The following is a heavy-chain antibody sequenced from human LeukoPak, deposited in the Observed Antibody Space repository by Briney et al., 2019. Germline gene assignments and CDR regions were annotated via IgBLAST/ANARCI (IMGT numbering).Heavy chain of an antibody. CDR1: GYTFTGYY. V-gene: IGHV1-2*06. D-gene: IGHD3-9*01. J-gene: IGHJ4*02. CDR3: ASTGGLTGFFHFDY. Sequence: ASVKVSCKASGYTFTGYYMHWVRQAPGQGLEWMGRINPNSGGTNYAQKFQGRVTMTRDTSISTAYMELSRPRSDDTAVYYCASTGGLTGFFHFDYWGQGTLVTVSS. CDR2: INPNSGGT.